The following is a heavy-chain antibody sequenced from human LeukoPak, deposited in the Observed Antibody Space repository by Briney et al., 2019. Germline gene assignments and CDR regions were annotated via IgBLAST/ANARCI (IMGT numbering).Heavy chain of an antibody. J-gene: IGHJ4*02. CDR3: GRVVTTSED. CDR2: VNFDGTTT. D-gene: IGHD1-14*01. Sequence: PGGSLRLSCAASGFTFSNYWLHWVRQAPGKGLVWVSRVNFDGTTTNYADSVKGRFTISRDNAKNTLYLQMNSLRAEDTAIYYCGRVVTTSEDWGQGILVTVST. V-gene: IGHV3-74*01. CDR1: GFTFSNYW.